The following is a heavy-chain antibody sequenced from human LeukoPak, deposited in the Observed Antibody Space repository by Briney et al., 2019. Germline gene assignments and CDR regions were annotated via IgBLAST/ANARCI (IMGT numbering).Heavy chain of an antibody. J-gene: IGHJ5*02. CDR1: GFTFSSYS. V-gene: IGHV3-21*01. D-gene: IGHD4-17*01. CDR3: ARVEGGDYDWFDP. Sequence: GGSLRLSCAAPGFTFSSYSMNWVRQAPGKGLEWVSSISSSSSYIYYADSVKGRFTISRDNAKNSLYLQMNSLRAEDTAVYYCARVEGGDYDWFDPWGQGTLVTVSS. CDR2: ISSSSSYI.